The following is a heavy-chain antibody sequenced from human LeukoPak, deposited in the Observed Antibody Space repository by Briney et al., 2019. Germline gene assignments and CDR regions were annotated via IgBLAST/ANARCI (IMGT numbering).Heavy chain of an antibody. J-gene: IGHJ3*02. V-gene: IGHV4-59*01. Sequence: SETLSLTCTGSGGSISSYYWSWIPQPPGKGLEWIGNIYYSGNTIYNPSLKSRVTISVDTSKNQFSLKLSSVTAADTAVYYCARTYVANSFDIWGQGTMVTVCS. CDR3: ARTYVANSFDI. D-gene: IGHD3-16*01. CDR2: IYYSGNT. CDR1: GGSISSYY.